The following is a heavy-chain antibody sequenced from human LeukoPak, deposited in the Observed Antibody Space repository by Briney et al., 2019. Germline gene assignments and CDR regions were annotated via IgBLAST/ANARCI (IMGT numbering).Heavy chain of an antibody. V-gene: IGHV1-69*05. D-gene: IGHD6-19*01. CDR3: ARSAVAGNGWFDP. Sequence: GASVKVSCKASGGTFSSYAISWVRQAPGQGLEWMGGIIPIFGTANYAQKFQGRDTITTDESTSTAYMELSSLRSEDTAVYYCARSAVAGNGWFDPWGQGTLVTVSS. CDR2: IIPIFGTA. CDR1: GGTFSSYA. J-gene: IGHJ5*02.